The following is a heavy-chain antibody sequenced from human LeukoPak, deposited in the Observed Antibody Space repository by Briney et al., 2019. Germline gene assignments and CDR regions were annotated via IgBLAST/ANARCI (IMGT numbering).Heavy chain of an antibody. CDR2: IYYSGST. Sequence: SETLSLTCTVSGGSISSYYWSWIRQPPGKGLEWIGYIYYSGSTNYNPSLKSRVTISVDTSKNQISLKLSSVTAADTAVYYCARDLKISSSWYGIDYWGQGTLVTVSS. CDR1: GGSISSYY. J-gene: IGHJ4*02. CDR3: ARDLKISSSWYGIDY. V-gene: IGHV4-59*01. D-gene: IGHD6-13*01.